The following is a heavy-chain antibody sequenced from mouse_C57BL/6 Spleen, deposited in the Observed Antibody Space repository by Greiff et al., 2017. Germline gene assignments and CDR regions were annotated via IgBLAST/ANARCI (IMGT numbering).Heavy chain of an antibody. V-gene: IGHV1-82*01. CDR1: GYAFSSSW. D-gene: IGHD2-3*01. Sequence: QVQLQQSGPELVKPGASVKISCKASGYAFSSSWMNWVKQRPGKGLEWIGRIYPGDGDTNYNGKFKGKATLTAAKSSSTAYMQLSSLTSEDSAVYFCAVYDGYYVDFDYWGQGTTLTVSS. CDR2: IYPGDGDT. J-gene: IGHJ2*01. CDR3: AVYDGYYVDFDY.